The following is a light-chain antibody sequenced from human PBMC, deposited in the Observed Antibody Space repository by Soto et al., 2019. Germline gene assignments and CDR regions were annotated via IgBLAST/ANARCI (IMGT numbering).Light chain of an antibody. CDR1: QSVAGN. Sequence: EIVMTQSPATLSVSPGERATLSCRASQSVAGNLAWYQQKPGQAPRLLMYGASTRDTGIPARFSGSGSGPDFTLTISSLQSEDFGVYYCQQYNNWPLTFGGGTKVEIK. J-gene: IGKJ4*01. CDR2: GAS. V-gene: IGKV3-15*01. CDR3: QQYNNWPLT.